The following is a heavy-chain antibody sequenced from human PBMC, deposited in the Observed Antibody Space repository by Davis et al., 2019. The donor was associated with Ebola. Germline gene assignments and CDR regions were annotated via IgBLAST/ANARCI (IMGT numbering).Heavy chain of an antibody. V-gene: IGHV1-18*04. CDR1: GYTFTSYG. Sequence: ASVKVSCKASGYTFTSYGISWVRQAPGQGLEWMGWITAHNGNTKYAQKVQGRVTMTTDTSTSTAYLDLRSLRSDDTAVYYCARGTPVSTDPYYYYMDVWGKGTTVTVSS. CDR3: ARGTPVSTDPYYYYMDV. D-gene: IGHD4-11*01. CDR2: ITAHNGNT. J-gene: IGHJ6*03.